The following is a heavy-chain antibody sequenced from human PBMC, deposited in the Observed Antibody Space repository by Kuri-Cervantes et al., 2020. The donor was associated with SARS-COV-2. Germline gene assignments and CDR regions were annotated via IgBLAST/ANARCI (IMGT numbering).Heavy chain of an antibody. D-gene: IGHD3-3*01. CDR1: GYTFTSYG. Sequence: ASVKVSCKASGYTFTSYGISWVRQAPGQGLEWMGWISAYNGNTNYAQKLQGRVTMTTDTPTSTAYMELRSLRSDDTAVYYCARSYDFWSGPSGSAFDIWGQGTMVTVSS. J-gene: IGHJ3*02. CDR3: ARSYDFWSGPSGSAFDI. CDR2: ISAYNGNT. V-gene: IGHV1-18*01.